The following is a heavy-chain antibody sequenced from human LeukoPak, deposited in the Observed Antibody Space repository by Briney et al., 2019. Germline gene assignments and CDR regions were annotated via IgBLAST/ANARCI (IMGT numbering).Heavy chain of an antibody. J-gene: IGHJ6*02. CDR3: AKDSYSSGWYVYYYYGMDV. CDR1: GFTFSSYG. Sequence: GGSLRLSCAASGFTFSSYGMHWVRQAPGKGLEWVAVISYDGSNKYYADSVKGRFTISRDNSKNALYLQMNSLRAEDTAVYYCAKDSYSSGWYVYYYYGMDVWGQGTTVTVSS. V-gene: IGHV3-30*18. CDR2: ISYDGSNK. D-gene: IGHD6-19*01.